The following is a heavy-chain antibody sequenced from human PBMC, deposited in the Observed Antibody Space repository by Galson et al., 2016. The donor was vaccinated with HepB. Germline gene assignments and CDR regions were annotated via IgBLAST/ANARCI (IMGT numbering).Heavy chain of an antibody. CDR2: ISAYNGNT. V-gene: IGHV1-18*01. CDR3: ARWYEWLPPLGMDV. J-gene: IGHJ6*01. Sequence: SVKVSCKASGYTFNSYAISWVRQAPGQGLEWMGWISAYNGNTNYAQKFQGRVTMTTDTSTRTANMELRSLRSDDTAVYYCARWYEWLPPLGMDVWGQGTTVSVSS. D-gene: IGHD3-3*01. CDR1: GYTFNSYA.